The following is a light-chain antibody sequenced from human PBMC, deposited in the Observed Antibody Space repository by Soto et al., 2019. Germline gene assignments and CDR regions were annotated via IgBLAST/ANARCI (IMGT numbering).Light chain of an antibody. CDR2: GAS. V-gene: IGKV3-15*01. Sequence: IVMTQSPATLSVSPGGRASLSCRASQSVSNNLAWYQQKPGQAPRLLIYGASTRAAGIPGSFSGSGSGTEFTLIVSSLQSDEFAVYYCQQYHHAGSTFGQGTKVEI. CDR1: QSVSNN. J-gene: IGKJ1*01. CDR3: QQYHHAGST.